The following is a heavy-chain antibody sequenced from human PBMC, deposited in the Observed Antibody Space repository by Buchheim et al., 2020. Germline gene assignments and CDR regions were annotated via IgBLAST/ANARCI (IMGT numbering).Heavy chain of an antibody. V-gene: IGHV3-66*02. J-gene: IGHJ6*02. CDR1: GFTVSSNY. D-gene: IGHD6-19*01. Sequence: EVQLVESGGGLVQPGGSLRLSCAASGFTVSSNYMSWVRQAPGKGLEWVSVIYSGGSTYYADSVKGRFTISRDNSKNTLYLQMNSLRAEDTAVYYCARAGVWGIAVAGIHYYYYGMDVWGQGTT. CDR2: IYSGGST. CDR3: ARAGVWGIAVAGIHYYYYGMDV.